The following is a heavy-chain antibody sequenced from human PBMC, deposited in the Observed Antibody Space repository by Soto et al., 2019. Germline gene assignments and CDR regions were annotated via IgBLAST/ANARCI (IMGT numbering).Heavy chain of an antibody. CDR3: ARSATIFGVRRYNWFDP. Sequence: SVKVSCKASGGTFSSYAISWVRQAPGQGLEWMGGIIPIFGTANYAQKFQGRVTITADESTSTAYMELSSLRSEDTAVYYCARSATIFGVRRYNWFDPWGQGTLVTVSS. CDR2: IIPIFGTA. J-gene: IGHJ5*02. D-gene: IGHD3-3*01. CDR1: GGTFSSYA. V-gene: IGHV1-69*13.